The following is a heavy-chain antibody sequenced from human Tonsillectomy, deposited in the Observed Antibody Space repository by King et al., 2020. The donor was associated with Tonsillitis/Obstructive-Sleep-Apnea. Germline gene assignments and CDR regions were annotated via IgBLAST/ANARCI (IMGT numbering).Heavy chain of an antibody. V-gene: IGHV3-23*04. D-gene: IGHD6-13*01. J-gene: IGHJ5*02. Sequence: VQLVESGGGLVQPGGSLRLSCAASGFTFSSYAMSWVRKAPGKGLEWVSTISGSGGITYYADSVKGRFTISRDNSKNTLYLQMNSLRAEDTALYYCAKAIAEAGWEWFDPWGQGTLVTVSS. CDR3: AKAIAEAGWEWFDP. CDR1: GFTFSSYA. CDR2: ISGSGGIT.